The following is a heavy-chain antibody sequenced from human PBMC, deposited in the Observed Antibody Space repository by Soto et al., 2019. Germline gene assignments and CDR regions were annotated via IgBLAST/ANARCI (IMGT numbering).Heavy chain of an antibody. J-gene: IGHJ4*02. D-gene: IGHD3-22*01. V-gene: IGHV3-23*01. CDR1: GFTFSDYA. Sequence: GGSLRLSCAASGFTFSDYAMSWVRQAPGKGLKWVSSISGSGRTTYYADSVKGRFTVSRDNSKNTLYLQMDSLRAEDTAAYHSTRLSAYSYDHNSGVYYRPGFYWGQGTPVTVSS. CDR3: TRLSAYSYDHNSGVYYRPGFY. CDR2: ISGSGRTT.